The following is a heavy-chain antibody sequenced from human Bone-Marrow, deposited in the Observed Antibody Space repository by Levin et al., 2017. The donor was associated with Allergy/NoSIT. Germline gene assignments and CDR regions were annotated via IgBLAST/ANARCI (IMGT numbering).Heavy chain of an antibody. D-gene: IGHD3-16*02. CDR1: GFTFTDAW. CDR3: NTDVAGMLYFVGYYYGMDV. Sequence: KAGGSLRLSCVASGFTFTDAWMSWVRQAPGKGLEWVGRIKSKREGGTTDYAAPVKGRFTISRDDVKNTVYLQMNSLRTEDTAVYYCNTDVAGMLYFVGYYYGMDVWGQGTTVTVSS. CDR2: IKSKREGGTT. V-gene: IGHV3-15*01. J-gene: IGHJ6*02.